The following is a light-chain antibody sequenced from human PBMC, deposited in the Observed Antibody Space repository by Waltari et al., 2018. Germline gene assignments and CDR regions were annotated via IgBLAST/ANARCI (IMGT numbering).Light chain of an antibody. CDR1: QSISTY. J-gene: IGKJ4*01. CDR3: QQSYNMPLT. CDR2: DAS. V-gene: IGKV1-39*01. Sequence: DIQMTQSPSSLSASVGDRLTFTCRASQSISTYLNWYQQKSGKDPKLLIYDASSLQSGVPSRFSGSGSGTDFTLTISSLHSEDFATYYCQQSYNMPLTFGGGTKVEI.